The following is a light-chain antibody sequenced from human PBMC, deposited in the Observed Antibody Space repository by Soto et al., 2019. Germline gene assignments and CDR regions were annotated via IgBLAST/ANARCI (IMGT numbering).Light chain of an antibody. CDR1: QSISSW. V-gene: IGKV1-5*03. Sequence: DIQMTQSPSTLSASVGDRVTITCRASQSISSWLAWYQQKPGKAPKLLIYEASSLESGVPSRFSGSRSGTEFTLTISSLQPDDFATYYCQRYNSYSPRTFGQGTKVEIK. CDR3: QRYNSYSPRT. CDR2: EAS. J-gene: IGKJ1*01.